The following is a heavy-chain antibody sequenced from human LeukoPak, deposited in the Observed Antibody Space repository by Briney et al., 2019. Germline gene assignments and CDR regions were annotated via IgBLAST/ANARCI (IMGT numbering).Heavy chain of an antibody. Sequence: GGSLRLSCAASGFIFSNAWISWVRQAPGKGLEWVANIKQDGSEKYYVDSVKGRFTISRDNAKNSLYLQMNSLRAEDTAVYYCARGFLYYYDSSGYDYWGQGTLVTVSS. J-gene: IGHJ4*02. CDR1: GFIFSNAW. CDR2: IKQDGSEK. D-gene: IGHD3-22*01. CDR3: ARGFLYYYDSSGYDY. V-gene: IGHV3-7*01.